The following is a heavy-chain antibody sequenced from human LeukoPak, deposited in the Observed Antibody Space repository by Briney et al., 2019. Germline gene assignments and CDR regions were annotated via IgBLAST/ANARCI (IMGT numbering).Heavy chain of an antibody. J-gene: IGHJ4*02. Sequence: PGGSLRLSCEGSGFSFSSCWMHWVRQAPGKGLAWVSRIRTDGGTKYYADSVKGRFTVSRDNARNTLYLQMDSLRVDDTAVYYCARDWAWGGFDHWGQGTLVTVSS. D-gene: IGHD3-16*01. CDR2: IRTDGGTK. CDR1: GFSFSSCW. V-gene: IGHV3-74*01. CDR3: ARDWAWGGFDH.